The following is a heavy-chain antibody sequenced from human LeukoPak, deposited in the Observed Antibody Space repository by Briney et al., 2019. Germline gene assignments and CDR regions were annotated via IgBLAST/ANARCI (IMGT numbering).Heavy chain of an antibody. CDR1: GSTFTGYY. CDR3: ARGEGLGYCSGGSCYNEYFQH. J-gene: IGHJ1*01. CDR2: IIPNIGGT. Sequence: ASVNVSCKASGSTFTGYYMHWVRQAPGQGLEWMGWIIPNIGGTNYAQKFQGWVTMTRDTSISPAYMELSRLSSDDTAVYYCARGEGLGYCSGGSCYNEYFQHWGQGTLVTVSS. V-gene: IGHV1-2*04. D-gene: IGHD2-15*01.